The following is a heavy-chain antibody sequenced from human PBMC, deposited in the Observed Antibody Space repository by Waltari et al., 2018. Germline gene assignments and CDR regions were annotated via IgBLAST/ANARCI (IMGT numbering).Heavy chain of an antibody. CDR2: IFWDDVK. V-gene: IGHV2-5*02. Sequence: QITLKESGPTLVKPTQTLTLTCTFSGFSLMTSGVGVGWIRQPTGKALEWLAVIFWDDVKRYSPSLQTRLTITKDTSRNQVVLTLTNMDPVDTASYHCAHRLGATNTGGAFDIWGQGTMVTVSS. D-gene: IGHD2-8*02. J-gene: IGHJ3*02. CDR3: AHRLGATNTGGAFDI. CDR1: GFSLMTSGVG.